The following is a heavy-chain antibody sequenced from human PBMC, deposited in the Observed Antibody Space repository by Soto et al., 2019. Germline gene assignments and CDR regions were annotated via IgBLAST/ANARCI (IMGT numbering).Heavy chain of an antibody. J-gene: IGHJ4*02. CDR2: INGDGSST. D-gene: IGHD6-25*01. Sequence: SGGSLRLSCAASGFTLSSYWMHWVRQAPGKGLVWVSRINGDGSSTSYADSVKGRFTISRDNAKNTLYLQMNSLRAEDTAVYYCARDLPLEAPAGKFDYWGQGTLVTVSS. CDR1: GFTLSSYW. CDR3: ARDLPLEAPAGKFDY. V-gene: IGHV3-74*01.